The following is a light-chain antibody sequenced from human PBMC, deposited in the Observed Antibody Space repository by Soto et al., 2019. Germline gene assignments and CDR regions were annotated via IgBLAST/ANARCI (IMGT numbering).Light chain of an antibody. V-gene: IGKV1-5*01. J-gene: IGKJ1*01. CDR3: QQYNSYRT. CDR2: DAS. CDR1: QSINTW. Sequence: QMTQSPSTLSASVGDRVTITCRASQSINTWLAWYQLKPGKAPKLLIYDASSLKSGVPSRFSGSGSGTEFTLTISSLQPDDLATYYCQQYNSYRTFGQGTKVEIK.